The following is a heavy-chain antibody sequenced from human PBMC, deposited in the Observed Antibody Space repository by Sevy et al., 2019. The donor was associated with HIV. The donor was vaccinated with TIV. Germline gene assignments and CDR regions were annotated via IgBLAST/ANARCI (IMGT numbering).Heavy chain of an antibody. CDR2: INTDGTIK. CDR3: ARGGSLGAFDI. J-gene: IGHJ3*02. V-gene: IGHV3-74*01. CDR1: GFTFSSYW. Sequence: GGSLRLSCAASGFTFSSYWMHWVRQAPGKGLVWVSRINTDGTIKNNADSVQGRFTISRDNAKNTLYLQMNSLRVEDTAIYYCARGGSLGAFDIWGQGTMVTVSS. D-gene: IGHD1-26*01.